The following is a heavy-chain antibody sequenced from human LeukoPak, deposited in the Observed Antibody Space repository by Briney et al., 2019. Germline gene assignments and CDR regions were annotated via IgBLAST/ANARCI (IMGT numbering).Heavy chain of an antibody. J-gene: IGHJ4*02. Sequence: GASVKVSCKASGYTFTGYYMHWVRQAPGQGLEWMGWINPNSGGTNYAQEFQGRVTMTRDTSISTAYMELSRLRSDDTAVYYCAILVVAATFDYWGQGTLVTVSS. CDR1: GYTFTGYY. V-gene: IGHV1-2*02. D-gene: IGHD2-15*01. CDR2: INPNSGGT. CDR3: AILVVAATFDY.